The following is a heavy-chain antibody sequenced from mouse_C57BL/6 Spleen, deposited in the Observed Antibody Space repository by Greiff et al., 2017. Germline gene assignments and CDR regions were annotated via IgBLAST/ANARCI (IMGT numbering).Heavy chain of an antibody. D-gene: IGHD2-3*01. CDR2: INYDGSST. V-gene: IGHV5-16*01. CDR1: GFTFSDYY. Sequence: EVQLVESEGGLVQPGSSMKLSCTASGFTFSDYYMAWVRQVPEKGLEWVANINYDGSSTYYLDSLKSRFIISRDNAKNILYLQMSSLKSEDTATYYCARDRDDGYAWYFDVWGTGTTVTVSS. CDR3: ARDRDDGYAWYFDV. J-gene: IGHJ1*03.